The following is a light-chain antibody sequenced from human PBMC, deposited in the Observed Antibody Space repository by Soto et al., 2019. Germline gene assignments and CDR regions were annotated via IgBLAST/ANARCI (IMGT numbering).Light chain of an antibody. CDR3: SSYTSTSTLVV. Sequence: QSALTQPASVSGSPGQSITISCTGTNSDVGGYNYVSWYQQHPGKAPKLMMYEVSNRPSGVSNRFSGSKSDNTASLTISGLQAKDEADYYCSSYTSTSTLVVFGGGTKLTVL. CDR2: EVS. V-gene: IGLV2-14*01. CDR1: NSDVGGYNY. J-gene: IGLJ2*01.